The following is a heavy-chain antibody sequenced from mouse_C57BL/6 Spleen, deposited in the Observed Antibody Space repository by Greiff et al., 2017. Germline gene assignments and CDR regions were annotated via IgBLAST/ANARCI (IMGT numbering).Heavy chain of an antibody. CDR3: ARHEEEDYGSSYGYFDV. Sequence: VKLMESGAELVKPGASVKLSCKASGYTFTEYTIHWVKQRSGQGLEWIGWFYPGTGSIKYNEKFKDKATLTADKSSSTVYMELSRLTSEDSAVYFWARHEEEDYGSSYGYFDVWGTGTTVTVSS. V-gene: IGHV1-62-2*01. CDR2: FYPGTGSI. CDR1: GYTFTEYT. J-gene: IGHJ1*03. D-gene: IGHD1-1*01.